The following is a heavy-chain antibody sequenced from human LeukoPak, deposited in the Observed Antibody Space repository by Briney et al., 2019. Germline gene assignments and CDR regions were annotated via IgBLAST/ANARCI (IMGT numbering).Heavy chain of an antibody. Sequence: SQTLSLTCTVSGGSISSGGYYWSWIRQHPGKGLEWMGYIYYSGSTYYNPSLKSRVTISVDTSKNQFSLKLSSVTAADTAVYYCERAGSHYCSSTSCYYYYGMDVWGQGTTVTVSS. D-gene: IGHD2-2*01. CDR3: ERAGSHYCSSTSCYYYYGMDV. J-gene: IGHJ6*02. CDR1: GGSISSGGYY. CDR2: IYYSGST. V-gene: IGHV4-31*03.